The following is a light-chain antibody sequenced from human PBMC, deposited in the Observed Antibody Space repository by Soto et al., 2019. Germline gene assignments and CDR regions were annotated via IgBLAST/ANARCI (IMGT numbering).Light chain of an antibody. CDR2: AAS. Sequence: DIQMTQSPSSLSASIGDRVSITCRASQSIGNFLNWYQQKPGKAPKLLIYAASNLHSGVPSRFSGGGSGAEFTLTISSLQLEDFAAYYCQQSYTSPAFTFGPGT. V-gene: IGKV1-39*01. CDR1: QSIGNF. CDR3: QQSYTSPAFT. J-gene: IGKJ3*01.